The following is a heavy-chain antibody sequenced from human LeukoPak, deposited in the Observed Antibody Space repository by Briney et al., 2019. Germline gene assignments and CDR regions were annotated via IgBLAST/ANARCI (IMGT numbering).Heavy chain of an antibody. D-gene: IGHD3-16*01. CDR3: ARDGFGTGSN. V-gene: IGHV3-7*03. CDR1: GLTFGNYW. Sequence: GGSLRLSCAASGLTFGNYWMDWVRQAPGKGLEWVANIKQDGSEKNYVDSVKGRFIISRDNAKNSLYLQMNTLRADDTAVYYCARDGFGTGSNWGQGTLVTVSS. CDR2: IKQDGSEK. J-gene: IGHJ4*02.